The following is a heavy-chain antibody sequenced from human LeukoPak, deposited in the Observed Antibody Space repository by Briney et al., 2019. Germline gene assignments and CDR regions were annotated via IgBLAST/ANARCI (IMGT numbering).Heavy chain of an antibody. CDR1: GYTFSNYW. CDR3: ARNRAYGDYRDWFDP. Sequence: ASVKVSCKASGYTFSNYWIHWVRQAPGQGLEWMGCGNPKTGDTKYAQKFQGRVTMTRDTSITTAYLDLSRLTFDDTAVYYCARNRAYGDYRDWFDPWGQGTLVTVSS. V-gene: IGHV1-2*02. D-gene: IGHD4-17*01. J-gene: IGHJ5*02. CDR2: GNPKTGDT.